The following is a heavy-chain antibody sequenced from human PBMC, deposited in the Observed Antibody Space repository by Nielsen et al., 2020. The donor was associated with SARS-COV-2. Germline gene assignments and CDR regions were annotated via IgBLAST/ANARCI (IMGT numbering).Heavy chain of an antibody. D-gene: IGHD3-10*01. CDR3: ARDIGADYYGSGSYDY. V-gene: IGHV3-11*01. Sequence: GESLKISCSASGFTFSDYYMSWIRQAPGKGLEWVSYISSSGSNIYYADSVKGRFTISRDNAKNSLYLQMNSLRAEDAAVYYCARDIGADYYGSGSYDYWGQGTLVTVSS. CDR1: GFTFSDYY. J-gene: IGHJ4*02. CDR2: ISSSGSNI.